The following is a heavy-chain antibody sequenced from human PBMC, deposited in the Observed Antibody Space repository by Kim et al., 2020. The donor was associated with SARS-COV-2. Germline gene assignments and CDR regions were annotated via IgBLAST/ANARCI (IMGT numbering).Heavy chain of an antibody. CDR3: AKAGRGLDTAMVLFDY. CDR2: ISGSGGST. J-gene: IGHJ4*02. CDR1: GFTFSSYA. D-gene: IGHD5-18*01. V-gene: IGHV3-23*01. Sequence: GGSLRLSCAASGFTFSSYAMSWVRQAPGKGLEWVSAISGSGGSTYYADSVKGRFTISRDNSKNTLYLQMNSLRAEDTAVYYCAKAGRGLDTAMVLFDYWGQGTLVTVSS.